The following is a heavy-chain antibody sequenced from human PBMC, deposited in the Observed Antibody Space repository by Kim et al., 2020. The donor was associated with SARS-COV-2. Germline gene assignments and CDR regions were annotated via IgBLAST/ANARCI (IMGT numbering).Heavy chain of an antibody. D-gene: IGHD3-10*01. Sequence: GGSLRLSCAASGFTFGDYAMHWVRQAPGKGLEWVSGISWNSGSIGYADSVKGRFTISRDNAKNSLYLQMNCLRAEDTALYYCAKDISGEHGGMDVWGQGTTVTVSS. J-gene: IGHJ6*02. CDR3: AKDISGEHGGMDV. CDR1: GFTFGDYA. V-gene: IGHV3-9*01. CDR2: ISWNSGSI.